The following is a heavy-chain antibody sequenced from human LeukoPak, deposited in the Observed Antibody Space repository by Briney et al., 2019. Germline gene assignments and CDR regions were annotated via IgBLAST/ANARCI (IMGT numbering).Heavy chain of an antibody. J-gene: IGHJ5*02. V-gene: IGHV1-2*02. CDR3: ARVGSSGWDTFEQSPT. Sequence: ASVKVSCKASDYTFTNYYMHWVRQAPGQGLEWMGWINPNSGGTNYAQKFQGRVSMTGDTSISTSYMELSRLSSDDTAVYYCARVGSSGWDTFEQSPTWGQGTLVTVSS. CDR1: DYTFTNYY. D-gene: IGHD6-19*01. CDR2: INPNSGGT.